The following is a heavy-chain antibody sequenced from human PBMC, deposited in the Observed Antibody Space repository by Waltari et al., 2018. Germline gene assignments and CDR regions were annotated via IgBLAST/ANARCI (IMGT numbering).Heavy chain of an antibody. CDR2: IHNDGSRT. D-gene: IGHD3-22*01. CDR1: GFSLSTYG. Sequence: EVQVLESGGDLVQPGGSLRLSCASCGFSLSTYGISWVRQGPGKGLEWVSGIHNDGSRTYYVDSVKGRFTISRDNSKNTMSLQMNSLRAEDTGIYYCVKGIWTSAASYYAGLDVWGQGTTVTVSS. J-gene: IGHJ6*02. CDR3: VKGIWTSAASYYAGLDV. V-gene: IGHV3-23*03.